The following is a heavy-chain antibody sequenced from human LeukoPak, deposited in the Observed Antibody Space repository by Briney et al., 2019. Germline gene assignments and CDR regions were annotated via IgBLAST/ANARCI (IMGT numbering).Heavy chain of an antibody. CDR3: ARDAVPHPMDIVKTFGYYYYYMDV. CDR2: LNHSGST. J-gene: IGHJ6*03. CDR1: GGSFSGYY. V-gene: IGHV4-34*01. D-gene: IGHD2-2*03. Sequence: PSETLSLTCAVYGGSFSGYYWSWIRQPPGKGLEWIGELNHSGSTNYNPSLKSRVTISVDTSKNQFSLKLSSVTAADTAVYYCARDAVPHPMDIVKTFGYYYYYMDVWGKGTTVTVSS.